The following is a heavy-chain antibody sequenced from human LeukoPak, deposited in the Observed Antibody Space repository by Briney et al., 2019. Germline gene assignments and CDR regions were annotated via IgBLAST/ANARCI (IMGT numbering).Heavy chain of an antibody. CDR2: IYHSGST. J-gene: IGHJ5*02. D-gene: IGHD3-10*01. CDR3: ARRRAVWFGELFLGFDP. Sequence: SGTLSLTCAVSGGSISSSNWWSWVRQPPGKGLEWIGEIYHSGSTNYNPSLKSRVTISVDTSKNQFSLKLSSVTAADTAVYYCARRRAVWFGELFLGFDPWGQGTLVTVSS. V-gene: IGHV4-4*02. CDR1: GGSISSSNW.